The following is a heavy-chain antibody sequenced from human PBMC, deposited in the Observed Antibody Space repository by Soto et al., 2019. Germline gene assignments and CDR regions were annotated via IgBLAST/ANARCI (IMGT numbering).Heavy chain of an antibody. J-gene: IGHJ6*03. CDR2: ISAYNSNT. CDR1: GYTFTRYG. V-gene: IGHV1-18*01. CDR3: ARDGGYYDFWSGYNHYYYYMDV. D-gene: IGHD3-3*01. Sequence: QVQLVQSGAEVKKPGASVKVSCKASGYTFTRYGISWVRQAPGQGLEWMGWISAYNSNTNYAQKLQGRVTMTTDTSTSTAYMELRSLRSDDTAVYYCARDGGYYDFWSGYNHYYYYMDVWGKGTTVTVSS.